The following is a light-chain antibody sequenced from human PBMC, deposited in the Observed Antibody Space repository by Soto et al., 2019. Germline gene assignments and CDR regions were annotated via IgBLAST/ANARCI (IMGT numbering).Light chain of an antibody. CDR1: SSDIGGFYY. CDR2: QVS. V-gene: IGLV2-14*01. CDR3: SSYSSSSTFYV. Sequence: ALTXPASVSGSPGQSITISCTGTSSDIGGFYYVSWYQHHPGKDPKLMIYQVSNRPSGVSNRFSGSKSGNTASLTISGLQAEDEADYFCSSYSSSSTFYVFGAGTKVTVL. J-gene: IGLJ1*01.